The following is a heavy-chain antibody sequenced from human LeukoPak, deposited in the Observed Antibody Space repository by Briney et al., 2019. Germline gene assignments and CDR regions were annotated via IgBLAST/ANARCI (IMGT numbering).Heavy chain of an antibody. Sequence: PGGSLRLSCAASGLTFSDHYMHWVRQAPGKGLEWVSVISAGGGTKDYADSVKGRFSISRDNSKNTLFLQMNSLRAEDSAIYYCAKDQEGYHRPIDYWGQGTLVTVSS. CDR2: ISAGGGTK. CDR1: GLTFSDHY. D-gene: IGHD5-24*01. J-gene: IGHJ4*02. CDR3: AKDQEGYHRPIDY. V-gene: IGHV3-23*01.